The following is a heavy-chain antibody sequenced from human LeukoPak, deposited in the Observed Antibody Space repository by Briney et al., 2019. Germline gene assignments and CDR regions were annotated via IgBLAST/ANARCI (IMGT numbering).Heavy chain of an antibody. Sequence: PGGSLRLSCVDSGFTVGPYYLSWVRQAPGKGLEWVSVIYSGGSTYFADSVKGRFTISRDISKNTVYLQMNSLRVEDTAVYYCARAYSWCGGSCYRYSFDYWGQGALVTVSS. V-gene: IGHV3-66*01. CDR3: ARAYSWCGGSCYRYSFDY. J-gene: IGHJ4*02. CDR2: IYSGGST. D-gene: IGHD2-15*01. CDR1: GFTVGPYY.